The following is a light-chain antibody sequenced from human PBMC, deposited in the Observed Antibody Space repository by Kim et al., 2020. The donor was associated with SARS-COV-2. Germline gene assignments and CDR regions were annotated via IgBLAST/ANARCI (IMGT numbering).Light chain of an antibody. V-gene: IGKV2-29*02. CDR1: QSVLYRDGSTY. Sequence: IVMTQTPLSLSVTLGQPASIYRKSNQSVLYRDGSTYLYWYLQKAGQSPQLLISELSSRFSGAPDRFSGSGSGTDFTLKISRVVGEDAGVNYCMQGVELYTFGQGTKLEI. J-gene: IGKJ2*01. CDR2: ELS. CDR3: MQGVELYT.